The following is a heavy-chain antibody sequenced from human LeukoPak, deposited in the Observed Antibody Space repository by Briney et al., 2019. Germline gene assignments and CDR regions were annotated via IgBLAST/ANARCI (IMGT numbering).Heavy chain of an antibody. D-gene: IGHD3-3*01. Sequence: GGSLRLSCAASGFTFSSYAMSWVRQAQGKGLEWVSAISGSGGSTYYADSVRGRFTVSRDNSKNTLYLQMNSLRAEDTAVYYCAKVWSGSPPTDYWGQGTLVTVSS. V-gene: IGHV3-23*01. CDR2: ISGSGGST. CDR1: GFTFSSYA. CDR3: AKVWSGSPPTDY. J-gene: IGHJ4*02.